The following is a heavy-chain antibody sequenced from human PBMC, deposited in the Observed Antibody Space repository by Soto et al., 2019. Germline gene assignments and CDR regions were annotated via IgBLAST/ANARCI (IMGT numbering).Heavy chain of an antibody. J-gene: IGHJ5*02. V-gene: IGHV3-15*01. CDR1: GFTFSNAL. CDR3: TTGLPIFGVVIDP. CDR2: IKSKTDGGTT. D-gene: IGHD3-3*01. Sequence: GGSLRLSCAASGFTFSNALMSWVRQAPGKGLEWVGRIKSKTDGGTTDYAAPVKGRFTISRDDSKNTLYLQMNSLKTEDTAVYYCTTGLPIFGVVIDPWGQGNLVTVSS.